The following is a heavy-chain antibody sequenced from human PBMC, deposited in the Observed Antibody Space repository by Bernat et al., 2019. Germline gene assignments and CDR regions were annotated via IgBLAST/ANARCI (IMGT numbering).Heavy chain of an antibody. V-gene: IGHV3-30*18. CDR1: GFTFSTFG. CDR2: ISYDGRIK. CDR3: AKEPTVTDAPDYFGY. J-gene: IGHJ4*02. D-gene: IGHD4-11*01. Sequence: QVQLVESGGGVVQPGRSLRLSCAASGFTFSTFGMHWVRQAPGKGLEWVTFISYDGRIKYYADSVKGRFTISRDNSKNTLYLQMNGLRAEDTAVYYCAKEPTVTDAPDYFGYWGQGTLVTVSP.